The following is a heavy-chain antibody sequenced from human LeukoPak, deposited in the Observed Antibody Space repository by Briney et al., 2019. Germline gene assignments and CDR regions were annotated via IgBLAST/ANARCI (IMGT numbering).Heavy chain of an antibody. CDR2: IYTSGST. D-gene: IGHD1-14*01. V-gene: IGHV4-4*07. Sequence: SETLSLTCSVSGGSISGYYWSWIRQPAGKGLEWIGRIYTSGSTNYNPSLKSRVTMSVDTSKNQFSLKLSYVTAADTAVYYCARGLRGTIVAFGYWGQGTLVTVSS. CDR3: ARGLRGTIVAFGY. J-gene: IGHJ4*02. CDR1: GGSISGYY.